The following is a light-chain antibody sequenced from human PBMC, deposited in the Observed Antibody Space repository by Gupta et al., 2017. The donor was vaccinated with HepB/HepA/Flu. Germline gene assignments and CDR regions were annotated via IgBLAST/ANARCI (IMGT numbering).Light chain of an antibody. CDR3: QKYNSARYT. J-gene: IGKJ3*01. CDR1: QGISNY. CDR2: AAS. Sequence: DTQMTPSPSSLSASVGDRVTITCRASQGISNYLAWYQQKPGKVPKLLIYAASTRQSGVPSRFSGSGSGTDFTLTISSLQPEDVATYYCQKYNSARYTFGHGTKVDIK. V-gene: IGKV1-27*01.